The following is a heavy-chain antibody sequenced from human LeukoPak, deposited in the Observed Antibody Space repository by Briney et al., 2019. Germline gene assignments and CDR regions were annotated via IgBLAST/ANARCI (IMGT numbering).Heavy chain of an antibody. CDR2: ISSSGSTV. J-gene: IGHJ5*02. CDR1: GFTFSSFE. V-gene: IGHV3-48*03. Sequence: GGSLRLSCAASGFTFSSFEMNWVRQAPRKGLEWLSYISSSGSTVYLADSVKGRFTISRDNAKNSLYLQMNSLRAEDTAVYYCASPRGGSSWYPTWGQGTLVTVS. CDR3: ASPRGGSSWYPT. D-gene: IGHD6-13*01.